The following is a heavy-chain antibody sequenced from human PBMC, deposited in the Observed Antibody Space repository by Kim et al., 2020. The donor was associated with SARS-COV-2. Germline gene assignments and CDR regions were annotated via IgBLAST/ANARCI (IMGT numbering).Heavy chain of an antibody. CDR2: INPNSGGT. J-gene: IGHJ6*02. Sequence: ASVKVSCKASGYTFTDYYFHWVRQAPGQGLEWMGWINPNSGGTNYAQKFQGRVTMTRDTSISSAYMELSSLRSDDTAVYYCARRKQVVTYYYYYGMDVWGQRTTVTVSS. D-gene: IGHD6-13*01. CDR1: GYTFTDYY. CDR3: ARRKQVVTYYYYYGMDV. V-gene: IGHV1-2*02.